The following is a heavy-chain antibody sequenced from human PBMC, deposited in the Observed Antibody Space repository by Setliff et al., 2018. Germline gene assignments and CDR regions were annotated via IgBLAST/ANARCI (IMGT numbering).Heavy chain of an antibody. CDR3: ARARPATIAGVVPGVADFGIDV. D-gene: IGHD2-2*01. J-gene: IGHJ6*02. CDR1: SGSMRNYY. Sequence: SETLSLTCSVSSGSMRNYYWIWIRQPAGEGLEWIGRIYTSGSTNYNPSLKRRVTISLEMSKNQFSLTLSSATAADTAVYYCARARPATIAGVVPGVADFGIDVWGQGTTVTVSS. V-gene: IGHV4-4*07. CDR2: IYTSGST.